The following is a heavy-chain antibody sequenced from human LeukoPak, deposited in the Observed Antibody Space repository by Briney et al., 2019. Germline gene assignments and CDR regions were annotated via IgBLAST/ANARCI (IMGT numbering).Heavy chain of an antibody. D-gene: IGHD3-22*01. CDR2: IIPIFGTA. CDR1: GGTFSSYA. V-gene: IGHV1-69*05. Sequence: ASVKVSCKASGGTFSSYAISWVRQAPGQGLEWMGGIIPIFGTANYAQKFQGRVTITTDESTSTAYMELSSLRSDDTAVHYCAREYYDSNGRKYAFDIWGQGTMVTVSS. J-gene: IGHJ3*02. CDR3: AREYYDSNGRKYAFDI.